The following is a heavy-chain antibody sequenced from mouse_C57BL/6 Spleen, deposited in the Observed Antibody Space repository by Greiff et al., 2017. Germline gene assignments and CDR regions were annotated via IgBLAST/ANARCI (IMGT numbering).Heavy chain of an antibody. Sequence: VQLQESGAELVRPGTSVKMSCKASGYTFTNYWIGWAKQRPGHGLEWIGDIYPGGGYTNYNEKFKGKATLTADKSSSTAYMQFSSLTSEDSAIYYCARRLVRGNYFDYWGQGTTLSVSS. CDR2: IYPGGGYT. D-gene: IGHD2-14*01. CDR3: ARRLVRGNYFDY. CDR1: GYTFTNYW. V-gene: IGHV1-63*01. J-gene: IGHJ2*01.